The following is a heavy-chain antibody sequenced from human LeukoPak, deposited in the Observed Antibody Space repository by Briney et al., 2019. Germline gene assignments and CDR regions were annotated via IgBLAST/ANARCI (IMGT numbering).Heavy chain of an antibody. D-gene: IGHD2-2*01. V-gene: IGHV1-69*04. CDR2: IIPILGIA. CDR1: GGTFSSYA. CDR3: ARAYCSSTSCYSTQVFDY. J-gene: IGHJ4*02. Sequence: ASVKVSCKASGGTFSSYAISWVRQAPGQGLEWMGRIIPILGIANYARKFQGRVTITADKSTSTAYMELSSLRSEDTAVYYCARAYCSSTSCYSTQVFDYWGQGTLVTVSS.